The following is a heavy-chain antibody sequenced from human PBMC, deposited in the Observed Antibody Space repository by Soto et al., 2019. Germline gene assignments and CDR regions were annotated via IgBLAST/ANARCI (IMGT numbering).Heavy chain of an antibody. Sequence: SVEVSCEASGGTFSSYAISWVRQAPGQGLEWMGGIIPIFGTANYAQKFQGRVTITADKSTSTAYMELSSLRSEDTAVYYCAREGRDYYDSSGYQTWAFDYWGQGTLVTVSS. CDR3: AREGRDYYDSSGYQTWAFDY. D-gene: IGHD3-22*01. CDR1: GGTFSSYA. CDR2: IIPIFGTA. V-gene: IGHV1-69*06. J-gene: IGHJ4*02.